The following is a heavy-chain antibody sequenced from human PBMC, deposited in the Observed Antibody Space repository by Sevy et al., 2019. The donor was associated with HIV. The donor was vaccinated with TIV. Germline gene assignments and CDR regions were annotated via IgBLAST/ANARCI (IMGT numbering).Heavy chain of an antibody. V-gene: IGHV4-59*08. Sequence: SETLSLTCTVSGGSITSLYWNWIRQPPGKGLEWIANSYYNGHINYNPSLKSRVTLSLDTSKNQFSLGLSSVTAADTAMYYCVGEDAWGRGYSWGQGTLVSVSS. CDR3: VGEDAWGRGYS. CDR1: GGSITSLY. J-gene: IGHJ4*02. D-gene: IGHD1-26*01. CDR2: SYYNGHI.